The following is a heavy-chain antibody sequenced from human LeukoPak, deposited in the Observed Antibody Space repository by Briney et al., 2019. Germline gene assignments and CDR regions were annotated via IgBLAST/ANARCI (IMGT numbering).Heavy chain of an antibody. J-gene: IGHJ5*02. Sequence: GGSLRLSCAASGFTFSSYSMNWVRQAPGKGLEWVSSISSSSSYIYYADSVKGRFTISRDNAKNSLYLQMNSLRAEDTAVYYCAREDYDILTGYPSWFDPWGQGTLVTVSS. D-gene: IGHD3-9*01. CDR3: AREDYDILTGYPSWFDP. CDR2: ISSSSSYI. V-gene: IGHV3-21*01. CDR1: GFTFSSYS.